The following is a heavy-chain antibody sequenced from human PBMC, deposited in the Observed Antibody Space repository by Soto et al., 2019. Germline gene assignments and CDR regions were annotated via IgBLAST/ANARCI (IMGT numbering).Heavy chain of an antibody. D-gene: IGHD4-17*01. CDR1: GFTFTSSA. CDR3: AAVPTVIGRGGFDP. V-gene: IGHV1-58*02. J-gene: IGHJ5*02. CDR2: IVVGSGNT. Sequence: ASVKVSCKASGFTFTSSAMQWVRQARGQRLEWIGWIVVGSGNTNYAQKFQERVTITRDMSTSTAYMELSSLRSEDTAVYYCAAVPTVIGRGGFDPWGQGTLVTVSS.